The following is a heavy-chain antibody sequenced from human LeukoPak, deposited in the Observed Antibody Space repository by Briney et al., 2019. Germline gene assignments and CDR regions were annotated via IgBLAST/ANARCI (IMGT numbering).Heavy chain of an antibody. CDR2: TRNKANSYTT. CDR1: GFTFSDHY. D-gene: IGHD1-26*01. Sequence: GGSLRLSCAASGFTFSDHYMDWVRQAPGKGLEWVGRTRNKANSYTTEYAASVKGRFTISRDDLKNSLYLQMNSLETEDTAVYYCAKLSGGSYRYFDYWGQGTLVTVSS. V-gene: IGHV3-72*01. J-gene: IGHJ4*02. CDR3: AKLSGGSYRYFDY.